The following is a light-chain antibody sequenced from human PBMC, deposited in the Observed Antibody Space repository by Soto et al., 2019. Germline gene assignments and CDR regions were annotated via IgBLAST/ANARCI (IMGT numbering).Light chain of an antibody. CDR2: EVT. J-gene: IGLJ3*02. Sequence: QSALTQPPSASGSPGQSVTISCTGTSSDVGAYNYVSWYQQYPGKAPKLMIYEVTKRPSGVPDRFSGSKSGNTASLTVSGLQAEDESDYYCTSYVGNDIWVFCVGTKVPVL. CDR1: SSDVGAYNY. CDR3: TSYVGNDIWV. V-gene: IGLV2-8*01.